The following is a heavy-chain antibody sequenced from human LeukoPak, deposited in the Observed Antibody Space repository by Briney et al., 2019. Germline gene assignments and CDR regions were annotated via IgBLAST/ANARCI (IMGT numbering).Heavy chain of an antibody. CDR2: IYSGGST. J-gene: IGHJ4*02. Sequence: PGGSLRLSCAASGFTVSSNYMSWVRQAPGKGLEWVSVIYSGGSTYYADSVKGRFTISRDNSKNTLYLQMNSLRAEDTAVYYCARLVYYYGSGSSSYYFDYWGQGTLVTVSS. CDR3: ARLVYYYGSGSSSYYFDY. CDR1: GFTVSSNY. V-gene: IGHV3-66*01. D-gene: IGHD3-10*01.